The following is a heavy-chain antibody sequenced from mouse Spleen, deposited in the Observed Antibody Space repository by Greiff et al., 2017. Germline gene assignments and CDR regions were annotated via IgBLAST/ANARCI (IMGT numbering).Heavy chain of an antibody. CDR1: GYSFTGYY. D-gene: IGHD2-4*01. CDR2: INPSTGGT. CDR3: ARGGFYYDYPAWFAY. Sequence: VQLQQSGPELVKPGASVKISCKASGYSFTGYYMNWVKQSPEKSLEWIGEINPSTGGTTYNQKFKAKATLTVDKSSSTAYMQLKSLTSEDSAVYYCARGGFYYDYPAWFAYWGQGTLVTVSA. V-gene: IGHV1-42*01. J-gene: IGHJ3*01.